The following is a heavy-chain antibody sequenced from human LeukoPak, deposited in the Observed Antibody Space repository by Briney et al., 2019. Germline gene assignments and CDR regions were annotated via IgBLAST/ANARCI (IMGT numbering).Heavy chain of an antibody. CDR2: INHSGRT. D-gene: IGHD6-25*01. CDR3: ARGLYQRDY. J-gene: IGHJ4*02. V-gene: IGHV4-34*01. CDR1: GGSFSGYY. Sequence: SETLSLTCAVYGGSFSGYYWSWIRQPPGKGLEWIGEINHSGRTNYDPSLKSRVTISVDTSKNQFSLKLSPVTAADTAVYYCARGLYQRDYWGQRTLVTVSS.